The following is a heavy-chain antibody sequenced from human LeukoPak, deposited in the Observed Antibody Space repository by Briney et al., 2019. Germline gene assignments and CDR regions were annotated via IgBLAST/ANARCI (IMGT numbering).Heavy chain of an antibody. CDR2: INPNSGGT. D-gene: IGHD1-7*01. J-gene: IGHJ5*02. CDR3: ARGDWNYVVGKNNWFDP. V-gene: IGHV1-2*02. Sequence: ASVKVSCKASGYTFTGYYMHWVRQAPGQGLEWMGWINPNSGGTNYAQKFQGRVTMTRDTSISTAYMELSSLRSEDTAVYYCARGDWNYVVGKNNWFDPWGQGTLVTVSP. CDR1: GYTFTGYY.